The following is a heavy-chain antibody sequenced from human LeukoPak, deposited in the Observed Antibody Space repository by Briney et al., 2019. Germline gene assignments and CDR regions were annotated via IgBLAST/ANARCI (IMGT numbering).Heavy chain of an antibody. V-gene: IGHV3-74*01. J-gene: IGHJ3*02. CDR2: INSDGSGT. CDR1: GFTFSRCW. CDR3: ARGIYCGDDCFGAFDI. D-gene: IGHD2-21*02. Sequence: GGSLRLSCATSGFTFSRCWMHWVRQAPGKGLVWVSRINSDGSGTAYADSVKGRFTISRDNAKNSLYLQMSSLRAEDTAVYYCARGIYCGDDCFGAFDIWGQGTMVTVSS.